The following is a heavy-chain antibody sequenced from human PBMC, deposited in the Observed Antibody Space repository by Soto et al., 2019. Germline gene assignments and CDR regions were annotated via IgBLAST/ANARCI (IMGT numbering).Heavy chain of an antibody. CDR1: GFTFSNAW. D-gene: IGHD5-18*01. Sequence: GGSLRLSCAASGFTFSNAWMSWVRQAPGKGLEWVGRIKSKTDGGTTDYAAPVKGRFTISRDDSKNTLYLQMNSLKTEDTAVYYCTTDPGAMVKGYYYYYYMDVWGKGTTVTVSS. V-gene: IGHV3-15*01. J-gene: IGHJ6*03. CDR3: TTDPGAMVKGYYYYYYMDV. CDR2: IKSKTDGGTT.